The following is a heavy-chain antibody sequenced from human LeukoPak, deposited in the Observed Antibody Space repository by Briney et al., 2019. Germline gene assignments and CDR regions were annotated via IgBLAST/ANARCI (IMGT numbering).Heavy chain of an antibody. CDR2: ISGDGGST. V-gene: IGHV3-43*02. D-gene: IGHD2-2*01. Sequence: GGSLRLSCAASGFTFDDYAMHWVRQAPGKGLEWVSLISGDGGSTYYADSVKGRFTISRDNSKNSLYLQMNSLRTEDIALYYCAKSRELVPAAMVPHDAFDIWGQGTMVTVSS. J-gene: IGHJ3*02. CDR3: AKSRELVPAAMVPHDAFDI. CDR1: GFTFDDYA.